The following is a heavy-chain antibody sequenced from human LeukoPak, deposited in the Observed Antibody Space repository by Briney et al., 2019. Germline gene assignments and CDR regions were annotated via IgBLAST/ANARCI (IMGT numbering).Heavy chain of an antibody. D-gene: IGHD3-10*01. CDR1: GYTFTSYD. CDR3: ARGRNYGSGSYYYYGMDV. V-gene: IGHV1-8*01. Sequence: ASVKVSCKASGYTFTSYDINWVRQATGQGVEWMGWMNLNSGNTGYAPKLQGRVAMTRNTSVSTAYMELSSLRCEETAVHSCARGRNYGSGSYYYYGMDVWGQGTTVTVSS. J-gene: IGHJ6*02. CDR2: MNLNSGNT.